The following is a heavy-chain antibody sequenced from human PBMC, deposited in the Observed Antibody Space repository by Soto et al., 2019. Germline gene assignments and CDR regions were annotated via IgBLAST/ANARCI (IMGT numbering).Heavy chain of an antibody. CDR2: INHSGST. Sequence: PSETLSLTCAVYGGSFSGYYWSWIRQPPGKGLEWIGEINHSGSTNYNPSLKSRVTISVDTSKNQFSLKLSSVTAADTAVYFCARGVGGNPVQPPDLWGQGTLVTVSS. CDR3: ARGVGGNPVQPPDL. V-gene: IGHV4-34*01. CDR1: GGSFSGYY. J-gene: IGHJ5*02. D-gene: IGHD2-15*01.